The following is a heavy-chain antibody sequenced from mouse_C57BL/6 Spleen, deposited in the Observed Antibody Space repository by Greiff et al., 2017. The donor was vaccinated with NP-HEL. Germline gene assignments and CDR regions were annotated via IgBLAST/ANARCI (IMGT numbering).Heavy chain of an antibody. CDR2: IYPRSGNT. D-gene: IGHD2-4*01. J-gene: IGHJ3*01. Sequence: VQLQQSGAELARPGASVKLSCKASGYTFTSYGISWVKQRTGQGLEWIGEIYPRSGNTYYNEKFKGKATLTADKSSSTAYMELRSLTSEDSAVYFCARGGEYDYPFAYWGQGTLVTVSA. V-gene: IGHV1-81*01. CDR3: ARGGEYDYPFAY. CDR1: GYTFTSYG.